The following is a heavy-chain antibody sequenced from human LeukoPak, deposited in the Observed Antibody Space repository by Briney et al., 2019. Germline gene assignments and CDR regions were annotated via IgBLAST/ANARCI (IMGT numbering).Heavy chain of an antibody. CDR3: AKDRGSGYYGNFDY. CDR1: GFTFSSYG. Sequence: GGSLRLSCAASGFTFSSYGMHWVRQAPGKGLEWVAVISNDGSNKYYADSVKGRFTISRDNSKNTLYLQMNSLRAEDTAVYYCAKDRGSGYYGNFDYWGQGTLVTVSS. V-gene: IGHV3-30*18. CDR2: ISNDGSNK. J-gene: IGHJ4*02. D-gene: IGHD3-22*01.